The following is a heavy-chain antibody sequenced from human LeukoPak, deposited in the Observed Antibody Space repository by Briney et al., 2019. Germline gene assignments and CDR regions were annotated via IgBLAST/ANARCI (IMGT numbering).Heavy chain of an antibody. CDR1: GFTFSSYS. CDR3: ARPPTKGYYYYGMDV. V-gene: IGHV3-48*01. J-gene: IGHJ6*02. CDR2: ISSSSSTI. D-gene: IGHD5-12*01. Sequence: GGSLRLSCAASGFTFSSYSMNWVHQAPGKGLEWVSYISSSSSTIYYADSVKGRFTISRDNAKNSLYLQMNSLRVEDTAVYYCARPPTKGYYYYGMDVWGQGTTVTVSS.